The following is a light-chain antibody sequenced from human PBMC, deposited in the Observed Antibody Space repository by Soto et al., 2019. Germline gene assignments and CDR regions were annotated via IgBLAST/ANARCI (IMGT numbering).Light chain of an antibody. CDR2: DAS. CDR1: QSVTNW. J-gene: IGKJ2*01. CDR3: QQYTAYPYT. V-gene: IGKV1-5*01. Sequence: DIQMTQSPSTLSASVGDRVTITCRSSQSVTNWLAWYQQKPGKAPNLLIYDASWLQSGIPSRFSGSGSGTEFTLTISSLQPDDFATYYCQQYTAYPYTFGQGTKLEIK.